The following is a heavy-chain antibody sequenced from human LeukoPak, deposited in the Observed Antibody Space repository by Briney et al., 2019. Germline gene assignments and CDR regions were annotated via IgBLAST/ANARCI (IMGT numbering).Heavy chain of an antibody. CDR3: ARVHLGLSSTGCYFDY. V-gene: IGHV4-59*01. J-gene: IGHJ4*02. CDR1: GGSISSYY. CDR2: IYYSGST. D-gene: IGHD3-16*02. Sequence: SETLSLTCTVSGGSISSYYWSWIRQPPGKGLEWIGYIYYSGSTNYNPSLKSRVTISVDTSKNQFSLKLSSVTAADTAVYYCARVHLGLSSTGCYFDYWGQGTLVTVSS.